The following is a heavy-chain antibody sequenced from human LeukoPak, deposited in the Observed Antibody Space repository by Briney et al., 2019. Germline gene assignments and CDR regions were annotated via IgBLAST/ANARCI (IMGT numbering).Heavy chain of an antibody. Sequence: GGSLRLSCAASGFTFSSYEMNWVRQAPGKGLEWVSYISSSGSTIYYADSVKGRFTISRDNAKNSLYLQMNSLRAEDTAVYYCARTQMDDLTDVWGQGTTVTVSS. V-gene: IGHV3-48*03. CDR3: ARTQMDDLTDV. J-gene: IGHJ6*02. CDR1: GFTFSSYE. D-gene: IGHD5-24*01. CDR2: ISSSGSTI.